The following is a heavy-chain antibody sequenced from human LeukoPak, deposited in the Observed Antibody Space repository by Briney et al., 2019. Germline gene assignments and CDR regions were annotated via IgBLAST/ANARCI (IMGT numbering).Heavy chain of an antibody. CDR2: ISSSSSYI. D-gene: IGHD6-6*01. J-gene: IGHJ4*02. CDR3: ASLYLDGAAPFDY. CDR1: GFTFSSYS. V-gene: IGHV3-21*01. Sequence: PGGSLRLSCAASGFTFSSYSMNWVRQAPGKGLEWVSSISSSSSYIYYADSVKGRFTISRDNAKNSLYLQMNSLRAEDTAVYYCASLYLDGAAPFDYWGQGTLVTVSS.